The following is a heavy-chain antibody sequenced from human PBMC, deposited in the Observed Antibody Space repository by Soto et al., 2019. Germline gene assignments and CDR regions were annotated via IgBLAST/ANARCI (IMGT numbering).Heavy chain of an antibody. D-gene: IGHD6-13*01. CDR2: IFYSGSS. Sequence: SETLSLTCTVSGGSISSGDYYWSWIRQPPGKGLEWIGYIFYSGSSYYNPSLKGRITISLDTSKNQFSLRLSSVTAADTAVYYCARGPPFITTSGTGNWFDPSGQGTPVTVSS. V-gene: IGHV4-30-4*01. J-gene: IGHJ5*02. CDR1: GGSISSGDYY. CDR3: ARGPPFITTSGTGNWFDP.